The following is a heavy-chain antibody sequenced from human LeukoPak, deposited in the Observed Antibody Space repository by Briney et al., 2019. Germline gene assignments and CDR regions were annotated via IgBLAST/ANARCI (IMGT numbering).Heavy chain of an antibody. V-gene: IGHV1-69*04. CDR2: VIPILDIP. J-gene: IGHJ5*02. D-gene: IGHD6-19*01. CDR1: VCTFSSYA. CDR3: ARGGMPVAGLDACFDP. Sequence: SVTVSCKASVCTFSSYAISWVRQAPGQGLEWVGRVIPILDIPNYAQKFQGRLTITADKSTSTAYMELSRLTSDDTAVYSCARGGMPVAGLDACFDPWGQGTLVTVSS.